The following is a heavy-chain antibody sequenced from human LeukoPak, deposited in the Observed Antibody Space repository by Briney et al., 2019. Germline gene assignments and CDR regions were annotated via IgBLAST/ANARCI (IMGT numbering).Heavy chain of an antibody. J-gene: IGHJ5*02. CDR3: ARSYIAVAGTRWFDP. Sequence: GESLKISCKGSGYSFTSYWISWVRQMPGKGLEWMGRIDPSDSYTNYSPSFQGHVTISADKSISTAYLQWSSLKASDTAMYYCARSYIAVAGTRWFDPWGQGTLVTVSP. V-gene: IGHV5-10-1*01. D-gene: IGHD6-19*01. CDR1: GYSFTSYW. CDR2: IDPSDSYT.